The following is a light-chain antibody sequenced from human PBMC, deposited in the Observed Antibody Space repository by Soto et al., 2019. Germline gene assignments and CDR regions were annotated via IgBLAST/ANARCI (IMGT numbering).Light chain of an antibody. V-gene: IGKV3-15*01. CDR1: QSVSSN. J-gene: IGKJ1*01. Sequence: EIVFKQSPATLSGSPEERATLSCRASQSVSSNLAWYQQKPVQAPRLLIYGASTRATGIPARFSGSGSGTEFTLTISSLQSEDFAVYYCQHYYNGPPRTFGQGTKVDI. CDR3: QHYYNGPPRT. CDR2: GAS.